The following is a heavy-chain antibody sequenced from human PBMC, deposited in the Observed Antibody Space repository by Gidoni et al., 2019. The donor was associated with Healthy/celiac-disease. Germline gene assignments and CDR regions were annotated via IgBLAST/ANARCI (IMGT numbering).Heavy chain of an antibody. CDR1: GFTFSSYG. D-gene: IGHD3-10*01. V-gene: IGHV3-30*03. Sequence: VQLVESGGGVVQPGRSLRLSCAASGFTFSSYGMHWVRQAPGKGLEWVAVIAYDGSNKYYADSVKGRFTISRDNAKNTLYLQMNSLRAEDTAVYYCAGGSGSYYNNFDYWGQGTLVTVSS. CDR2: IAYDGSNK. J-gene: IGHJ4*02. CDR3: AGGSGSYYNNFDY.